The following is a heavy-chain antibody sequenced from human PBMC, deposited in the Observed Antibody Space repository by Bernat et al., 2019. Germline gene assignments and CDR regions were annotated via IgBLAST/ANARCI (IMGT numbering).Heavy chain of an antibody. CDR2: ISYDGSSI. CDR1: GFTFGHYA. Sequence: QVQVVESGGGVVQPGRSLRLSCAASGFTFGHYAMHWVRQAPGKGLEWLAFISYDGSSINYADSVKGRFTISRDNSKNTVYLQMDSLRPEDTAVYYWARGWGGGGNCLDPWGQGTLVTVSS. D-gene: IGHD3-16*01. V-gene: IGHV3-30-3*01. CDR3: ARGWGGGGNCLDP. J-gene: IGHJ5*02.